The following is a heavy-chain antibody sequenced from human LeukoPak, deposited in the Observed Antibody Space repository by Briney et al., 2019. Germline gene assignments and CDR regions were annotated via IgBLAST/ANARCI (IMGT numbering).Heavy chain of an antibody. CDR2: IKSKTDGGTT. D-gene: IGHD3-10*01. Sequence: GGSLRLSCAASGFTFSSYEMSWVRQAPGKGLEWVGRIKSKTDGGTTDYAAPVKGRFTISRDDSKNTLYLQMNSLKTEDTAVYYCTTESITMVRAAPFDYWGQGTLVTVSS. V-gene: IGHV3-15*01. CDR3: TTESITMVRAAPFDY. J-gene: IGHJ4*02. CDR1: GFTFSSYE.